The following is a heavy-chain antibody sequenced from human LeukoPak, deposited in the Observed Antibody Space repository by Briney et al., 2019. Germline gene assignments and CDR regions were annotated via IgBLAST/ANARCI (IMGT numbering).Heavy chain of an antibody. V-gene: IGHV4-34*01. Sequence: PGGSLRLSCGASGFTFSSYAMSWVRQAPGKGLEWIGEINHSGSTNYNPSLKSRVTISVDTSKNQFSLKLSSVTAADTAVYYCARHKVYYGSGSYLDYWGQGTLVTVSS. CDR3: ARHKVYYGSGSYLDY. J-gene: IGHJ4*02. CDR1: GFTFSSYA. D-gene: IGHD3-10*01. CDR2: INHSGST.